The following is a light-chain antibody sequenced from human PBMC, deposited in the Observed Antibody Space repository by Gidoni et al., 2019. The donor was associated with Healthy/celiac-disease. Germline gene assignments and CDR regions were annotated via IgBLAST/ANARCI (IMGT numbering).Light chain of an antibody. CDR1: QSLLHSNGYNY. CDR2: LGS. J-gene: IGKJ1*01. V-gene: IGKV2-28*01. CDR3: MQAIQTPRT. Sequence: DIVMTQSPSSLPVTPGEPASISCRSSQSLLHSNGYNYLDWYLQKPGQSPQLLIYLGSNRASGVPDRFSGSGSGTDFTLKISRVEAEDVGVYYCMQAIQTPRTFGQGTKVEIK.